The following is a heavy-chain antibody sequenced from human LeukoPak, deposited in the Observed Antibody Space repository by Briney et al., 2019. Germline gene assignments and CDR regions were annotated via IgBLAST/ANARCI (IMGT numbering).Heavy chain of an antibody. CDR1: GSTFANYW. Sequence: GESLKISCKGSGSTFANYWIGWVRQLPGKGLEWMGIIYPGDSDTKYSPSFQGQVTMSVDKSINTAYLQWGSLKASDSAIYYCARRGRGGSGFEDAFDIWGQGTMVTVSS. D-gene: IGHD3-10*01. J-gene: IGHJ3*02. V-gene: IGHV5-51*01. CDR3: ARRGRGGSGFEDAFDI. CDR2: IYPGDSDT.